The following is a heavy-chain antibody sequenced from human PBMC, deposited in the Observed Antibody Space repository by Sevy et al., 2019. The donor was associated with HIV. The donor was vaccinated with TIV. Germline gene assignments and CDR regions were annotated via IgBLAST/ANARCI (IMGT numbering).Heavy chain of an antibody. CDR2: VSFDGSND. CDR1: GLTFTKFS. CDR3: TSRYADSSWATLYCFDS. V-gene: IGHV3-30*04. D-gene: IGHD2-2*01. Sequence: GGSLRLSCAASGLTFTKFSMHWVRQAPGKGLEWVAVVSFDGSNDFYADSVKGRFTISRDNSENTLFLQMHGLRVEDTAVYFCTSRYADSSWATLYCFDSWGQGTLVTVSS. J-gene: IGHJ4*02.